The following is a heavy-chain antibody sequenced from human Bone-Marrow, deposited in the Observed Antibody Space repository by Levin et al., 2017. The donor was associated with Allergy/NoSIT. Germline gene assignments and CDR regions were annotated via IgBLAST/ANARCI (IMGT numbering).Heavy chain of an antibody. D-gene: IGHD1-26*01. J-gene: IGHJ4*02. Sequence: SVKVSCKTSGGTFTNSAISWVRQAPGQGLEWMGGIIPLMDLSTYAQKFQGRVTITADDSTSTAYMELTSLRSEDTAIYYCARDLKGATAESYTFYSDSWGPGTLVTVSS. V-gene: IGHV1-69*10. CDR3: ARDLKGATAESYTFYSDS. CDR2: IIPLMDLS. CDR1: GGTFTNSA.